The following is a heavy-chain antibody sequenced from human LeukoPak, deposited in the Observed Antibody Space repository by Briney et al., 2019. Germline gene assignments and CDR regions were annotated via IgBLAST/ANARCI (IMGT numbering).Heavy chain of an antibody. D-gene: IGHD3-22*01. J-gene: IGHJ4*02. CDR2: IYYNGKT. V-gene: IGHV4-39*01. CDR3: ARHEDGYYYDSSGYYFDY. Sequence: SETLSLTCTVSGGSMSSSSDYWGWIRQPPGKGLEWIGSIYYNGKTYYNSSLKSRITISVDTSKNQFALKLSYVTAAYTAVYYCARHEDGYYYDSSGYYFDYWGQGTLVTVSS. CDR1: GGSMSSSSDY.